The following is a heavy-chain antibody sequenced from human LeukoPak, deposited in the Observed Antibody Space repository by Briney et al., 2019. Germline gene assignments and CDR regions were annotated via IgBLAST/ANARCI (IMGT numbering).Heavy chain of an antibody. V-gene: IGHV3-30*03. Sequence: GGSLRLSCAASGFTFSDYNMHWVRQAPGKGLEWVAVISYDGSNKYYADSVKGRFTISRDNSKNTLYLQMTSLTAEDTAVYYCARVTNYGPGASPDYWGQGTLVTVPS. D-gene: IGHD3-10*01. CDR1: GFTFSDYN. CDR3: ARVTNYGPGASPDY. J-gene: IGHJ4*02. CDR2: ISYDGSNK.